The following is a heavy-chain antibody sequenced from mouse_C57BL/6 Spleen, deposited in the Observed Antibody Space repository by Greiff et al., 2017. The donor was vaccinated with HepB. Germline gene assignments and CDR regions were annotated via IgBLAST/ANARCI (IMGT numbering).Heavy chain of an antibody. CDR1: GYTFTSYW. D-gene: IGHD2-4*01. Sequence: QVQLKESGTELVKPGASVKLSCKASGYTFTSYWMHWVKQRPGQGLEWIGNINPSNGGTNYNEKFKSKATLTVDKSSSTAYMQLSSLTSEDSAVYYCARGGTMITTKYYFDYWGQGTTLTVSS. V-gene: IGHV1-53*01. CDR3: ARGGTMITTKYYFDY. CDR2: INPSNGGT. J-gene: IGHJ2*01.